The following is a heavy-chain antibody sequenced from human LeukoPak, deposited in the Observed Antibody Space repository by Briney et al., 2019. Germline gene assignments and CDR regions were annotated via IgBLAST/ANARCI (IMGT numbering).Heavy chain of an antibody. CDR2: LGPEDVET. Sequence: GASVKPSCTVSGYTLTALSMHSGRQSPGPGRECLGGLGPEDVETVYAQKLQGRVTMTEDTSTDTAYMELSSLRFRDKAVYYCATDRSWELRANYYGMDDWGQGTMVTVSS. V-gene: IGHV1-24*01. D-gene: IGHD1-26*01. CDR3: ATDRSWELRANYYGMDD. J-gene: IGHJ6*02. CDR1: GYTLTALS.